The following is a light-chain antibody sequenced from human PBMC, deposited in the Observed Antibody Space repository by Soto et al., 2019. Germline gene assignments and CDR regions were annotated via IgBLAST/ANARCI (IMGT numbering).Light chain of an antibody. CDR1: QSVSSN. J-gene: IGKJ2*01. Sequence: EIVMTQSPATLSVSPGERATLSCRASQSVSSNLAWYQQKPAQPPRLLIYGASTSATGIPARFSGSGSGTEFPLTISRLQYEDFADYYCQQYNNWPYTFGQGTKLEIK. V-gene: IGKV3-15*01. CDR3: QQYNNWPYT. CDR2: GAS.